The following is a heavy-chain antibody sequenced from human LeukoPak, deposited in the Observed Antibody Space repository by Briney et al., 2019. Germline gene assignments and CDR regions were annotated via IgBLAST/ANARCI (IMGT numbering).Heavy chain of an antibody. CDR2: INHSGST. D-gene: IGHD6-19*01. CDR3: ASLQWLVRHGFDY. CDR1: GGSFSGYY. Sequence: SETLSLTCAVYGGSFSGYYWSWIRQPPGKGLEWIGEINHSGSTNYNPSLKSRVTISVDTSKNQFSLKLSSVTAADTAVYYCASLQWLVRHGFDYWGQGTLVTVSS. J-gene: IGHJ4*02. V-gene: IGHV4-34*01.